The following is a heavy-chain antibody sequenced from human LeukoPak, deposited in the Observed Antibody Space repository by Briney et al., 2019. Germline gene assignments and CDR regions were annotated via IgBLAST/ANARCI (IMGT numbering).Heavy chain of an antibody. CDR3: ARDQYYSSSWKATFDY. Sequence: GGSLRLSCAPSVFTFSSYSMNWVRQAPGNGLEWVSSISSINNYIYYADSVKGQFTISRNNAKNSVYLQMTSLRAEDTAVYYCARDQYYSSSWKATFDYWGQGTLVTVSS. CDR1: VFTFSSYS. V-gene: IGHV3-21*01. D-gene: IGHD6-13*01. CDR2: ISSINNYI. J-gene: IGHJ4*02.